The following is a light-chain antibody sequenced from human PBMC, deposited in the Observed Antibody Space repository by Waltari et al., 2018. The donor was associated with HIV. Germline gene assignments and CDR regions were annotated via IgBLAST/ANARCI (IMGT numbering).Light chain of an antibody. CDR1: QSVSSSY. CDR2: GAS. V-gene: IGKV3-20*01. CDR3: QQYGSSLWT. J-gene: IGKJ1*01. Sequence: EIVLTQSPGTLSLSPGERATLSCRASQSVSSSYLAWYQQKPGQAPRLLIYGASSRATGIPDRFGCSGSGTDFTLTISRLEPEDFAVYYCQQYGSSLWTFGQGTKVEIK.